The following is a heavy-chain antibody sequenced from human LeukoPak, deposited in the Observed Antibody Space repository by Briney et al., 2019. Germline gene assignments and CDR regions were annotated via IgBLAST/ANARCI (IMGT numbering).Heavy chain of an antibody. J-gene: IGHJ6*02. CDR2: ISAYNGNT. V-gene: IGHV1-18*01. CDR1: GGTFSSYA. Sequence: ASVKVSCKASGGTFSSYAISWVRQAPGQGLEWMGWISAYNGNTNYAQKLQGRVTMTTDTSTSTAYMELRSLRSDDTAVYYCARAATLEYGMDVWGQGTTVTVSS. D-gene: IGHD3-16*01. CDR3: ARAATLEYGMDV.